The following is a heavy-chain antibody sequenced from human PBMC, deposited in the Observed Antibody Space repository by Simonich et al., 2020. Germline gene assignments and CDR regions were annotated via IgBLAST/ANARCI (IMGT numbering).Heavy chain of an antibody. CDR3: ARDQGGRAAAATDY. CDR1: GYTFTSSG. D-gene: IGHD6-13*01. V-gene: IGHV1-18*01. CDR2: ISAYNGNT. J-gene: IGHJ4*02. Sequence: QVQLVQSGAEVKKPGASVKVSSKASGYTFTSSGISWGRQAPGQGLEWMGWISAYNGNTNYAQKLQGRGTMTTDTSKSTAYMELRSLRSDDTAVYYCARDQGGRAAAATDYWGQGTLVTVSS.